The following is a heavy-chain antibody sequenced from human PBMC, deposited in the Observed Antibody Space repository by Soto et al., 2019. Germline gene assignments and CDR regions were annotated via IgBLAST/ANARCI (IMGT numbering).Heavy chain of an antibody. D-gene: IGHD6-6*01. CDR2: ISDSGGST. CDR1: GFTFSSYA. Sequence: EVQLLESGGGLVQPGGSLRLSCAASGFTFSSYAMNWVRQAPGQGLEWVSAISDSGGSTYYADSVKGRFTISRDNSKNTLYLQMNSLRAEDTAVYYCAKGFRSSPAGWFDPWGQGTLVTVSS. J-gene: IGHJ5*02. V-gene: IGHV3-23*01. CDR3: AKGFRSSPAGWFDP.